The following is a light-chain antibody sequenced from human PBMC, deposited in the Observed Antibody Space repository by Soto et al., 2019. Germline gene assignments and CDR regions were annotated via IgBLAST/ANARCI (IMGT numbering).Light chain of an antibody. J-gene: IGKJ1*01. Sequence: EIVLTQSPGTLSLSPGERATLSCRAGQSVSSSYLAWYQQKPGQAPRLLMYGAALRATGIPDRFSGSGSGTDFALTISRLEPEDFAVYYCQQYGSSPVTFGQGSKVEIK. CDR3: QQYGSSPVT. CDR2: GAA. V-gene: IGKV3-20*01. CDR1: QSVSSSY.